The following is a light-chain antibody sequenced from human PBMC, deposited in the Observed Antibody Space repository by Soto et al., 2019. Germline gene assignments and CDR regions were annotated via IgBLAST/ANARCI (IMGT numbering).Light chain of an antibody. Sequence: EIVLTQSPGTLSLSPGERATLSCRASQSVSSSYLAWYQQKPGQAPRLLIYGASSRATGIPDRFSGSGSGTDFTLTISRLETEDFAVYSCQQYGSSQWTFGQGTKVEIK. CDR2: GAS. CDR1: QSVSSSY. V-gene: IGKV3-20*01. J-gene: IGKJ1*01. CDR3: QQYGSSQWT.